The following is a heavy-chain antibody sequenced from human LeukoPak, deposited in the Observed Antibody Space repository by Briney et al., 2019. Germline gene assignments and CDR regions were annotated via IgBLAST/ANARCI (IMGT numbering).Heavy chain of an antibody. CDR1: GYSISSGYY. D-gene: IGHD5-18*01. Sequence: SETLSLTCTVSGYSISSGYYWGWIRQPPGKGLEWIGEINHSGSTNYNPSLKSRVTISVDTSRNQFSLKLSSVTAADTAVYYCARRLRIRVRNWFDPWGQGTLVTVSS. CDR2: INHSGST. V-gene: IGHV4-38-2*02. CDR3: ARRLRIRVRNWFDP. J-gene: IGHJ5*02.